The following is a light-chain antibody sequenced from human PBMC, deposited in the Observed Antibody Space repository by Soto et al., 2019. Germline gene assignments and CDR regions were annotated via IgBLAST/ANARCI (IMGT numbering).Light chain of an antibody. CDR1: QSIRSY. J-gene: IGKJ3*01. Sequence: DIQLTQSPSSLSASVGDKVTITCRASQSIRSYLNWVQQKPGKAPKLLIYDASSLQTGVPSRFSGSGSGTDFTLTISSLQPEDVATYYCQKYSSAPFTFGPGTKVDIK. CDR3: QKYSSAPFT. V-gene: IGKV1-39*01. CDR2: DAS.